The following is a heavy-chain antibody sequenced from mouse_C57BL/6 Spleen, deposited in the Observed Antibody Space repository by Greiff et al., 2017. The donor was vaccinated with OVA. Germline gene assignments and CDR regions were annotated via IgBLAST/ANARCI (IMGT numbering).Heavy chain of an antibody. Sequence: EVQRVESGGGLVKPGGSLKLSCAASGFTFSSYAMSWVRQTPEKRLEWVATISDGGSYTSYPDNVKGRFTISRDNAKNNLYLQLSHLKSEDTAMYYCARGSGKGYFDDWGQGTTLTVSS. CDR1: GFTFSSYA. CDR2: ISDGGSYT. V-gene: IGHV5-4*01. J-gene: IGHJ2*01. D-gene: IGHD1-3*01. CDR3: ARGSGKGYFDD.